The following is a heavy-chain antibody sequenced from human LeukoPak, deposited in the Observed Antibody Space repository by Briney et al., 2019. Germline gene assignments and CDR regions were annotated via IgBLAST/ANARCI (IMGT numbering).Heavy chain of an antibody. CDR3: ARSTFDDSGGYYVDMGAFDI. V-gene: IGHV5-51*01. CDR2: IYPGDSDT. CDR1: GYSFTSYW. J-gene: IGHJ3*02. Sequence: LGESLKISCKGSGYSFTSYWIGWVRQMPGKGLEWMGIIYPGDSDTRYSPSFQGQVTISADKSISTAYLQWSSLKASDTAMYYCARSTFDDSGGYYVDMGAFDIWGQGTMVTVSS. D-gene: IGHD3-22*01.